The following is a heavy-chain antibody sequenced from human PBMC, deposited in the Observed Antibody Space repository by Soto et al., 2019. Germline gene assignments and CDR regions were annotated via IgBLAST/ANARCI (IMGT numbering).Heavy chain of an antibody. Sequence: ASVKVSCKASGYTFTSYGISWVRQAPGQGLEWMGWISAYNGNTNYAQKLQGRVTMTTDTSTSTAYMELRSLRSDDTAVYYCARDARYSSSPYFDYWGQGTLVTVSS. CDR2: ISAYNGNT. D-gene: IGHD6-6*01. J-gene: IGHJ4*02. CDR3: ARDARYSSSPYFDY. V-gene: IGHV1-18*01. CDR1: GYTFTSYG.